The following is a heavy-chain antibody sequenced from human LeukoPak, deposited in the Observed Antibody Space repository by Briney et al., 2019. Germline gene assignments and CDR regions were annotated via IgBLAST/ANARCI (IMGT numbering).Heavy chain of an antibody. CDR3: ARGLSSG. J-gene: IGHJ4*02. D-gene: IGHD6-19*01. CDR2: ISSSGSYK. V-gene: IGHV3-21*01. Sequence: GGSLRLSCAASGFTFNNYAMSWVRQAPGKGLEWVSSISSSGSYKYYADSVKGRFTISRDNAKNSLYLQMNSLRAEDTAVYYCARGLSSGWGQGTLVTVSS. CDR1: GFTFNNYA.